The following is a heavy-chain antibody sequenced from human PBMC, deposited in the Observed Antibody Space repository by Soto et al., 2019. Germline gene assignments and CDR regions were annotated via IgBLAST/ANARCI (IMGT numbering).Heavy chain of an antibody. Sequence: GGSLRLSCAASGFTFSNYGMNWVRQPPGKGLEWVSGISGTGGNTYYADSVKGRFTISRDNSKNTLYLQMNSLRAEDTAVYYCAKEPHRYCSGDSCYLEYWGQGTLVTVSS. D-gene: IGHD2-15*01. CDR3: AKEPHRYCSGDSCYLEY. CDR2: ISGTGGNT. J-gene: IGHJ4*02. V-gene: IGHV3-23*01. CDR1: GFTFSNYG.